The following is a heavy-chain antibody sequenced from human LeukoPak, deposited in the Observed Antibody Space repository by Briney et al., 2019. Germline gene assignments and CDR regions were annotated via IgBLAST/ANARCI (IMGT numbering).Heavy chain of an antibody. CDR2: ISYHGSNQ. CDR3: AKGFSAGTMDY. D-gene: IGHD1-1*01. Sequence: GGSLRLSCAASAFIFKNYAMHWVRQPPGKGLEWVAVISYHGSNQYYIDSVKGRLTISRDNSKDTVYLQMNSLRPDDTAVYYCAKGFSAGTMDYRGQGTLVTVSS. CDR1: AFIFKNYA. J-gene: IGHJ4*02. V-gene: IGHV3-30*18.